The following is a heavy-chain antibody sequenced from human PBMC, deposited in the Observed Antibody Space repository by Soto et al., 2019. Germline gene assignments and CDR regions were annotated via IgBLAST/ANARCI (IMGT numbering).Heavy chain of an antibody. V-gene: IGHV3-21*01. CDR2: INSDSKYI. J-gene: IGHJ4*02. CDR3: VRSGSYPIYKNFDY. D-gene: IGHD1-26*01. Sequence: LSLSCAASGFTFSSYSMNWVRQAPGKGLEWVSSINSDSKYIYYTDSVKGRFTISGDNAKSSLSLQMNSLRTEDTAVYYCVRSGSYPIYKNFDYWGQGTLVTVSS. CDR1: GFTFSSYS.